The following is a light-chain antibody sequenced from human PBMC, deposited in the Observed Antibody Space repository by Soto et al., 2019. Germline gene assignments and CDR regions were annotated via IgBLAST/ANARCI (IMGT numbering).Light chain of an antibody. V-gene: IGKV3-15*01. CDR3: QQYNNWPIT. J-gene: IGKJ3*01. CDR1: QSVSSN. CDR2: GAS. Sequence: EIVMTQSPATLSVSPGERATLSCRASQSVSSNLAWYQQKPGQAPRLLIYGASTGATGIPARFSGSGSGKEFTLTISSLQSEDFAVYYCQQYNNWPITFGPGTKVDIK.